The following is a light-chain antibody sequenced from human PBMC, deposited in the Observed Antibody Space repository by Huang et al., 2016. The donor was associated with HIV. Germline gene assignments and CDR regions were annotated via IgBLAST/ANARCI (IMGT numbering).Light chain of an antibody. CDR2: ATS. J-gene: IGKJ2*01. V-gene: IGKV3-11*01. CDR3: QQRTNWPLYT. CDR1: QSVSSY. Sequence: EIVLTQSPATLSLSPGERATLSCRASQSVSSYLAWYQQKPGQAPRLLIYATSNRPTGIPARFSGSGSGTDFTLTISSLEPEDFAVYYCQQRTNWPLYTFGQGTKLEIK.